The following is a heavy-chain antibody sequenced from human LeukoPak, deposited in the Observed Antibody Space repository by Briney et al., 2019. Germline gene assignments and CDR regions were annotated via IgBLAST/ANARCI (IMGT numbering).Heavy chain of an antibody. J-gene: IGHJ5*02. Sequence: SETLSLTCTVSGYSITSGYYWGWIRRPPGKGLEWIGSIYHTGSTYYNPSLKSRVTISVDTSKNQFSLNLSSVTAADTAVYYCARIGGRGVYRVNWFDPWGQGTLVTVSS. V-gene: IGHV4-38-2*02. CDR1: GYSITSGYY. CDR3: ARIGGRGVYRVNWFDP. CDR2: IYHTGST. D-gene: IGHD3-16*01.